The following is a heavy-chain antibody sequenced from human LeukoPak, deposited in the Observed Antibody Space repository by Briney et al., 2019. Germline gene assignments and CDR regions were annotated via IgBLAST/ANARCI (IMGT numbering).Heavy chain of an antibody. D-gene: IGHD3-22*01. Sequence: ASVKVSCKASGYTFTNYGISWVRQAPGQGLEWMGWISAYNGNTYYTQNLQGRVTMTTDTSTSTAYMELRSLRSDDTAVYYYARDRYYFDSSDYYFFDYWGQGTLVTVSS. CDR3: ARDRYYFDSSDYYFFDY. V-gene: IGHV1-18*01. CDR2: ISAYNGNT. J-gene: IGHJ4*02. CDR1: GYTFTNYG.